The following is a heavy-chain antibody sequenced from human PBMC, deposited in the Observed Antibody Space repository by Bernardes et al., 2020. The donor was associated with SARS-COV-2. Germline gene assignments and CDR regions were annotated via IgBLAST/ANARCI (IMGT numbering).Heavy chain of an antibody. D-gene: IGHD6-6*01. CDR2: INQDGSET. J-gene: IGHJ4*02. Sequence: GGSLRLSCAASGFTFSTLWMTWVRQAPGKGLEWVANINQDGSETFYVDSVKGRFTISRDNAKNSLFMEMNTLRAEDTAVYYCARIYSTSSFDFDYWGQGTLVTVSS. V-gene: IGHV3-7*01. CDR1: GFTFSTLW. CDR3: ARIYSTSSFDFDY.